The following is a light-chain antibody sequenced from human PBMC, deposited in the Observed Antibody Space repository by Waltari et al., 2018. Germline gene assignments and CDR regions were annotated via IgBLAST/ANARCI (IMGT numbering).Light chain of an antibody. CDR1: SSDIGASNY. CDR3: ASYVTTTTLVV. J-gene: IGLJ3*02. Sequence: QSALTQPASVSGSPGQSITLSCTGTSSDIGASNYISWYQQHPGKAPKLLIYNVVKRPVGFCNRCAGSKSGNTASLAISGLQPEDEANYYCASYVTTTTLVVFGGGTTLTVL. V-gene: IGLV2-14*03. CDR2: NVV.